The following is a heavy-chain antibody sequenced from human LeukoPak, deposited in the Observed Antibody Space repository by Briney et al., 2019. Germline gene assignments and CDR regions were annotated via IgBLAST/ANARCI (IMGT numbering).Heavy chain of an antibody. V-gene: IGHV1-2*02. J-gene: IGHJ4*02. CDR3: ARDKRRLWFGELLDY. D-gene: IGHD3-10*01. CDR2: INPNSGGT. CDR1: GYTFTSYY. Sequence: ASVKVSCKASGYTFTSYYMHWVRQAPGQGLEWMGWINPNSGGTNYAQKFQGRVTMTRDTSISTAYMELSRLRSDDTAVYYCARDKRRLWFGELLDYWGQGTLVTVSS.